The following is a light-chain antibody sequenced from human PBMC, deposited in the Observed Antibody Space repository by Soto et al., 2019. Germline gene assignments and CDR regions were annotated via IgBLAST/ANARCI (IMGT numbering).Light chain of an antibody. CDR1: SSDVGAYNY. Sequence: QSALTQPASVSGSPGQSNTISCTGTSSDVGAYNYVSWYQQHPGKAPKLMIYDVTNRPSGVSNRFSGSKSGNTASLTISGLQAEDEADYYCSSYTTSSPLDVFGTGTKLTVL. J-gene: IGLJ1*01. CDR2: DVT. CDR3: SSYTTSSPLDV. V-gene: IGLV2-14*01.